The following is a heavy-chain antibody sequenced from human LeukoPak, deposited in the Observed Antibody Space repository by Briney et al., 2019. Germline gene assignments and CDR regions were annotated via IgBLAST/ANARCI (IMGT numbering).Heavy chain of an antibody. CDR2: IYPGDSDT. CDR3: ARFNRGTGYYTLYYYYGMDV. Sequence: GESLKISCKGSGYSFTSYWIGWVRQMPGKGLELMGIIYPGDSDTRYSPSFQGQVTISADKSISTAYLQWSSLKASDTAMYYCARFNRGTGYYTLYYYYGMDVWGQGTAVTVSS. CDR1: GYSFTSYW. D-gene: IGHD3/OR15-3a*01. J-gene: IGHJ6*02. V-gene: IGHV5-51*01.